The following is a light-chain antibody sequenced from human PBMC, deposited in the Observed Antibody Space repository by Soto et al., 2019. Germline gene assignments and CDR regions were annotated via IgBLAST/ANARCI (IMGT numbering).Light chain of an antibody. V-gene: IGKV3-11*01. CDR1: QSVSSY. CDR3: QQRSNWPPYT. J-gene: IGKJ2*01. Sequence: EIVLIQSPATLSLSPGERATLSCRASQSVSSYLAWYQQKPGQPPRLLIYDASNRATGIPARFSGSGSGTDFTLTISSLEPEDFAVYYCQQRSNWPPYTFGQGTKLEIK. CDR2: DAS.